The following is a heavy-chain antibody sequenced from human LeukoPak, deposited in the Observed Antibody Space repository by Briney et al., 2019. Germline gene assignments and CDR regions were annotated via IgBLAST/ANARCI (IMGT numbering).Heavy chain of an antibody. D-gene: IGHD3-22*01. CDR2: IIPILGIA. CDR3: AVAHYYDSRTRAFDI. Sequence: GASVNVSCKASGGTFSSYAISWVRQAPGQGLEWMGRIIPILGIANYAQKFQGRVTITADKSTSTAYMELSSLRSEDTAVYYCAVAHYYDSRTRAFDIWGQGTMVTVSS. V-gene: IGHV1-69*04. J-gene: IGHJ3*02. CDR1: GGTFSSYA.